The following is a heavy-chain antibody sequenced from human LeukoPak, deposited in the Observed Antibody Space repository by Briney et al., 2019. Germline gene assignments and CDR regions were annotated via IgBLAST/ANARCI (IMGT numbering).Heavy chain of an antibody. CDR2: INQDGSEK. Sequence: AGGSLRLSCAASGFTFSTYWMSWVRQAPGKGLEWVANINQDGSEKSYVDSVKGRFTISRDNAKNSLFLQMNSLTAEDTAVYYCARDRRLRSGSSFDYWGQGTLVTVSS. V-gene: IGHV3-7*01. CDR3: ARDRRLRSGSSFDY. D-gene: IGHD5-12*01. J-gene: IGHJ4*02. CDR1: GFTFSTYW.